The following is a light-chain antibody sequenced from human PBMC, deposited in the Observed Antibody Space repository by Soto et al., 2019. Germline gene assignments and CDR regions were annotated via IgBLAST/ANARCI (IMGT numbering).Light chain of an antibody. CDR1: QSVSSN. V-gene: IGKV3D-15*01. J-gene: IGKJ1*01. CDR3: QQYNNWPPWT. CDR2: GIS. Sequence: EIVMTQSPATLSVSPGERATLSCRASQSVSSNLAWYQQKPGQAPRLLIYGISKRATDIPDRFSGSGSGTEFTLTISGLQSEDFAVYYCQQYNNWPPWTFGQGTKVDIK.